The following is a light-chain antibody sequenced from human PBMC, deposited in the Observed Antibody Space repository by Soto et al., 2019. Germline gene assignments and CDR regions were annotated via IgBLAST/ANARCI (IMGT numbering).Light chain of an antibody. J-gene: IGLJ1*01. Sequence: QSVLTQPPSVSGAPGQRVTISCTGSNSNIGADYDVHWYQHLPGTAPKLLIYANTIRPSGVPDRFSGSRSGTSASLAITGLQADDEADYYCQSYDNSLPALDVFGTGTKVTVL. CDR2: ANT. CDR3: QSYDNSLPALDV. V-gene: IGLV1-40*01. CDR1: NSNIGADYD.